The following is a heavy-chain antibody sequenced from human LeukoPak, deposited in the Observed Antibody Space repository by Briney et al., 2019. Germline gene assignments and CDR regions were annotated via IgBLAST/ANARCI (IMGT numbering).Heavy chain of an antibody. CDR1: GYTFTGYY. CDR3: ARGHFWSGYYARAYYYYMDV. J-gene: IGHJ6*03. V-gene: IGHV1-2*02. CDR2: INPNSGGT. D-gene: IGHD3-3*02. Sequence: VASVKVSCKASGYTFTGYYMHWVRQAPGQGLEWMGWINPNSGGTNYAQKFQGRVTMTRNTSISTAYMELSSLRSEDTAVYYCARGHFWSGYYARAYYYYMDVWGKGTTVTVSS.